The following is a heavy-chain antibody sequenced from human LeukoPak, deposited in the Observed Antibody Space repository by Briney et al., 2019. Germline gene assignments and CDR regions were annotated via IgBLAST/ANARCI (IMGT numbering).Heavy chain of an antibody. CDR2: FDPEDGET. Sequence: RASVKVSCKVSGYTLTELSMHWMRQAPGKGLEWMGGFDPEDGETIYAQKFQGRVTMTEDTSTDTAYMELSSLRSEDTAVYYCATDLGPCGGDCYSGSPFDYWGQGTLVTVSS. D-gene: IGHD2-21*02. J-gene: IGHJ4*02. V-gene: IGHV1-24*01. CDR3: ATDLGPCGGDCYSGSPFDY. CDR1: GYTLTELS.